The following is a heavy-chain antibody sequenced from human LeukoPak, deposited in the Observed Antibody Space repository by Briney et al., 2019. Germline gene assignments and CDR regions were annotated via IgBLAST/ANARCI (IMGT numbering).Heavy chain of an antibody. V-gene: IGHV3-53*01. CDR3: AKDDGGREYFFCYMDV. J-gene: IGHJ6*03. CDR1: GFPVSSNY. CDR2: NYSCGST. Sequence: GGSLRLSCAASGFPVSSNYMSWVRQAPGKGLEGVPGNYSCGSTNYADSGKGRFSISRDNSKNTLYLRMSSLRAEDTAVDYCAKDDGGREYFFCYMDVWGRGTTVTVSS.